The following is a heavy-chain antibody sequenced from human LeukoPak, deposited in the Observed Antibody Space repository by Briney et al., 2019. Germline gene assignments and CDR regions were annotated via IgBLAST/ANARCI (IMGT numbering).Heavy chain of an antibody. CDR1: GFTFRSYA. CDR2: ISGSGTST. CDR3: EGTYYYDSSDDY. Sequence: GGSLRLSCAASGFTFRSYAMSLVRQAPGKGLEWVLAISGSGTSTYYADSVKGRFTISRDNSKNTLYLQMNSLRAEDTAVYYCEGTYYYDSSDDYWGQGTLVTVSS. D-gene: IGHD3-22*01. V-gene: IGHV3-23*01. J-gene: IGHJ4*02.